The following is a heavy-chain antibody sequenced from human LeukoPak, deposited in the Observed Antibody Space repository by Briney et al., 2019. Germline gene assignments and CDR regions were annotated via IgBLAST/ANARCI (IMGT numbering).Heavy chain of an antibody. CDR3: ARYIVGATTPDAFDI. CDR2: INHSGST. Sequence: SETLSLTCAVYGGSFSGYYWSWIRQPPGKGLEWIGEINHSGSTNYNPSLKSRVTISVDTSKNQFSLKLSSVTAADTAVYYCARYIVGATTPDAFDIWGQGTMVTVSS. J-gene: IGHJ3*02. V-gene: IGHV4-34*01. D-gene: IGHD1-26*01. CDR1: GGSFSGYY.